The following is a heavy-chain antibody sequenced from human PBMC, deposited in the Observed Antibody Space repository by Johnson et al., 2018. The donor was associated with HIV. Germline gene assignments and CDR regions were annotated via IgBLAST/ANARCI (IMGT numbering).Heavy chain of an antibody. CDR2: ISYDGSNK. CDR1: GFTFSSYT. V-gene: IGHV3-30-3*01. CDR3: ARGAMAGHDAFDM. J-gene: IGHJ3*02. Sequence: QVQLMESGGGVVQPGRSLRLSCAASGFTFSSYTMHWVRQAPGKGLEWVAVISYDGSNKYFADSVKGRFTISRDNSRNTLYLQMNSLRAEDTAVYYCARGAMAGHDAFDMWGQGTMVTVSS. D-gene: IGHD6-19*01.